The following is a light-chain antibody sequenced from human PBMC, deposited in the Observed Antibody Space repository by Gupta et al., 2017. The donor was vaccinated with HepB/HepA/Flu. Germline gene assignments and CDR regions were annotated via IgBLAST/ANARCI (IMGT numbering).Light chain of an antibody. CDR1: SSDVGGYDF. V-gene: IGLV2-8*01. J-gene: IGLJ2*01. CDR2: EVI. Sequence: QSALTQPPSASGSPGQSVTISCSGTSSDVGGYDFVSWYQQHPGKDPILIIYEVIQRPSGVPDRVAGSKSGNTESITLSGLQAEDDANSDCSSSESNYNVVFGGGTKLTVL. CDR3: SSSESNYNVV.